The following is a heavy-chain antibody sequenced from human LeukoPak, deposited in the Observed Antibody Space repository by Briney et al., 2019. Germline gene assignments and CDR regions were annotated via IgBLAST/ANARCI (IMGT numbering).Heavy chain of an antibody. CDR2: ISSSSSYI. CDR3: ARDYDSSGYTPDY. CDR1: GFTFSSYS. V-gene: IGHV3-21*01. D-gene: IGHD3-22*01. J-gene: IGHJ4*02. Sequence: GGSLRLSCAAPGFTFSSYSMNWVRQAPGKGLEWVSSISSSSSYIYYADSVKGRFTISRDNAKNSLYLQMNSLRAEDTAVYYCARDYDSSGYTPDYWGQGTLVAVSS.